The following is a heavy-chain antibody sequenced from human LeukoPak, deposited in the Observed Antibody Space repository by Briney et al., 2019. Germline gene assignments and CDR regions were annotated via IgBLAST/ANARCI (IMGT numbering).Heavy chain of an antibody. CDR2: SYYTGSS. Sequence: SETLSLTCTVSGDSITNYYWNWIRQPPGKGLEWIGFSYYTGSSLYNPSLKSRVTISVDSSKSQFSLKLSSVTAADTAVYYCAKWNSVYNAFDVWGQGTIVTVSS. V-gene: IGHV4-59*03. D-gene: IGHD1/OR15-1a*01. CDR3: AKWNSVYNAFDV. J-gene: IGHJ3*01. CDR1: GDSITNYY.